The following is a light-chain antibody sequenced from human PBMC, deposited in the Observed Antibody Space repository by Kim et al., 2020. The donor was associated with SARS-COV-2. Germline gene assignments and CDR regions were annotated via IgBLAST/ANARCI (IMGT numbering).Light chain of an antibody. V-gene: IGKV1-39*01. CDR3: QQSYRTPYT. Sequence: SASVGDRVTITCRASQSISNYLSWYQQKPGKAPKRLFYAASSLQSGVPSRFSGSGSGTEFTLTISSLKREDFATYYCQQSYRTPYTSGQGTKLEI. CDR2: AAS. J-gene: IGKJ2*01. CDR1: QSISNY.